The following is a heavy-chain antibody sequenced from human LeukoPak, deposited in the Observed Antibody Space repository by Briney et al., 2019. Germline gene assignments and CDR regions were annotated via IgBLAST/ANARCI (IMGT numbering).Heavy chain of an antibody. V-gene: IGHV4-59*01. CDR1: GGSISNYY. CDR2: IYYSGST. D-gene: IGHD2-2*01. CDR3: ARGGYCSSSSCYGDDAFDI. Sequence: PSETLSLTCTVSGGSISNYYWSWIWQPPGEGLEWIGYIYYSGSTNYNPSPKSRVTISVDTPRNQFSLRLSCVTAADTAMYYCARGGYCSSSSCYGDDAFDIWGQGTMVTVSS. J-gene: IGHJ3*02.